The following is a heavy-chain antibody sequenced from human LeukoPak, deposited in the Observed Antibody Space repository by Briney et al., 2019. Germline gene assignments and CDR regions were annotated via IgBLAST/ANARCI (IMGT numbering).Heavy chain of an antibody. J-gene: IGHJ2*01. Sequence: ASVRVSCKASGYTFTNYGISWVPQAPGQGLEWRGWISAYSGHTKYAQRLQGRVTMTTDTSTSTAYMELRSLRSEDTAVYYCAVLLCPSYYDILTGSCLYFDLWGRGTLVTVSS. CDR1: GYTFTNYG. V-gene: IGHV1-18*01. CDR3: AVLLCPSYYDILTGSCLYFDL. D-gene: IGHD3-9*01. CDR2: ISAYSGHT.